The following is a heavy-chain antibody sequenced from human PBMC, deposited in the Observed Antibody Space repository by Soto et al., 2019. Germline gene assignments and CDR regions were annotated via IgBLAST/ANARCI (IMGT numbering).Heavy chain of an antibody. V-gene: IGHV1-18*01. D-gene: IGHD2-2*01. CDR1: GYAFNTYG. CDR2: ISTSNGHT. Sequence: QVQLIQSGAEVKRPGASLKVSCRASGYAFNTYGVSWVRQAPGQGLAWVGWISTSNGHTNFAQNFQGRVTLTTDTSTSTAYMALRSLTSDGTAVYYCVRDRPSAAPFFDLWGQGTLVTVSS. CDR3: VRDRPSAAPFFDL. J-gene: IGHJ4*02.